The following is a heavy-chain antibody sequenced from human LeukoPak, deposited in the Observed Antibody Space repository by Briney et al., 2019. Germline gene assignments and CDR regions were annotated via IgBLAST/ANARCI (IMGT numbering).Heavy chain of an antibody. Sequence: GRSLRLSCAASGFTFSSYAMHWVRQAPGKGLEWVAVISYDGSNKYSADSVKGRFTISRDNSKNTLYLQMNSLRAEDAAVYYCARGEKWYYDSSGYIDYWGQGTLVSVS. CDR3: ARGEKWYYDSSGYIDY. CDR1: GFTFSSYA. J-gene: IGHJ4*02. V-gene: IGHV3-30*04. D-gene: IGHD3-22*01. CDR2: ISYDGSNK.